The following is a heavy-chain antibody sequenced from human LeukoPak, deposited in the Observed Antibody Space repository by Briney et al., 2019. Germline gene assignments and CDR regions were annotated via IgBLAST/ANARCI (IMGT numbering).Heavy chain of an antibody. CDR2: IYYSGST. D-gene: IGHD5-12*01. CDR1: GGSISSYY. V-gene: IGHV4-59*08. CDR3: ARREMATILAFDI. J-gene: IGHJ3*02. Sequence: SETLSLTCTVSGGSISSYYWSWIRQPPGKGLEWIGYIYYSGSTNYNPSLKSRVTISVDTSKNQFSLKLSSVTAADTAVYYCARREMATILAFDIWGQGTMVTVSS.